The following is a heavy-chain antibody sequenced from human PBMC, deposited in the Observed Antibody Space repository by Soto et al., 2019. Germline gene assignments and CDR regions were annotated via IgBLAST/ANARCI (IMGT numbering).Heavy chain of an antibody. V-gene: IGHV3-23*01. CDR1: GFTFSRYA. J-gene: IGHJ6*03. CDR2: ISGSGGST. CDR3: AKDELDCSGGTCYSYYYYYYMDV. D-gene: IGHD2-15*01. Sequence: EVQLLESGGGLVQPGGSLRLSCAAPGFTFSRYAMSWVRQAPGKGLEWVSDISGSGGSTYYADSVKGRFTISRDNSKNTLYLQMNSLRAEDTAVYYCAKDELDCSGGTCYSYYYYYYMDVWGKGTTVTVSS.